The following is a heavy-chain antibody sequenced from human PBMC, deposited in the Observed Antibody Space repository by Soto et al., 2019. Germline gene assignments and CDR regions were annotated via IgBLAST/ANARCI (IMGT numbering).Heavy chain of an antibody. Sequence: SETLSLTCTVSGGSISSGDYYWSWIRQPPGKGLEWMGYIYYSGSTYYNPSLKRRVTISVDTSKYQFSLKLSSVTAAATAVYYCARDRDKDPEYYYYYWGQGTLVTVSS. CDR2: IYYSGST. CDR3: ARDRDKDPEYYYYY. J-gene: IGHJ4*02. CDR1: GGSISSGDYY. V-gene: IGHV4-30-4*01.